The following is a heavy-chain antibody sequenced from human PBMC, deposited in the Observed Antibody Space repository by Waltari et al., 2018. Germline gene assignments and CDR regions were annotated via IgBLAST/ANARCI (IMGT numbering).Heavy chain of an antibody. CDR3: ARDRGGVKLGIGDY. Sequence: EVQLVESGGGLVKPGGSLRLSCAASGFTFRSYSMNWVRQAPGKGLEWVSSISSSSSYIYYADSGKGRFTISRDNAKNSLYLQMNSLRAEETAVYYCARDRGGVKLGIGDYWGQGTLVTVSS. D-gene: IGHD7-27*01. CDR2: ISSSSSYI. CDR1: GFTFRSYS. V-gene: IGHV3-21*01. J-gene: IGHJ4*02.